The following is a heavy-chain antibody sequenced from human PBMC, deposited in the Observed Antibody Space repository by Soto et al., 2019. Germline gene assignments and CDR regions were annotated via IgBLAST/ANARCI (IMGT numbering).Heavy chain of an antibody. CDR2: ISGSGGST. D-gene: IGHD2-2*01. CDR1: GFTFSSSA. CDR3: AKGGHYSSFDY. Sequence: EVQLLESGGGLVQPGGSLRLSCAASGFTFSSSAMTWVRQAPGKGLEWVSAISGSGGSTYYADSVKGRFTLSRDNSKNTLYLQMNSLRAEDTAVYYCAKGGHYSSFDYWGQGTLVTVSS. V-gene: IGHV3-23*01. J-gene: IGHJ4*02.